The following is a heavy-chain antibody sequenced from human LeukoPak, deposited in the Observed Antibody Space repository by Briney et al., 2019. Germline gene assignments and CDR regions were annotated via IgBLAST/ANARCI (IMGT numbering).Heavy chain of an antibody. Sequence: GASVKVSCKASGYTFSSYGISWVRQAPGQGLEWMGWISVYSGDTKYAQRVQGGATMTTDTPTSTAYMELRSLTSDDTAVYFCARAPAAGATRVDYWGQGTLVTVSS. CDR2: ISVYSGDT. CDR1: GYTFSSYG. J-gene: IGHJ4*02. V-gene: IGHV1-18*01. CDR3: ARAPAAGATRVDY. D-gene: IGHD6-13*01.